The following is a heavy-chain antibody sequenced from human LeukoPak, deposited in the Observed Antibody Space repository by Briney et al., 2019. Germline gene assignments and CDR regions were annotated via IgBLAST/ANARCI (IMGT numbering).Heavy chain of an antibody. CDR3: AKRGQGSSWLYLDY. Sequence: PGGSLRLSCAVSGFTFSSYGMHWVRQAPGKGLEWVAVISYDGSNKYYVDSVKGRFTISRDNSKNTLYLQMNSLRAEDTAVYYCAKRGQGSSWLYLDYWGQGTLVTVSS. CDR2: ISYDGSNK. J-gene: IGHJ4*02. D-gene: IGHD6-13*01. CDR1: GFTFSSYG. V-gene: IGHV3-30*18.